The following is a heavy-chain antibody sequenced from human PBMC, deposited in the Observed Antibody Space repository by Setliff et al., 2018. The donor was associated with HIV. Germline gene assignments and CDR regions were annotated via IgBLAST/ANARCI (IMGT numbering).Heavy chain of an antibody. Sequence: GGSLRLSCTGSGFTFGDDAMNWVRQAPGKGLEWVGFIRSKDFGGTTEYAASVKGRFTISRDDSKSIAYLQMNSLKTEDTAVYYCTRVPINSYYYMDVWGKGTTVTVSS. CDR2: IRSKDFGGTT. V-gene: IGHV3-49*04. CDR3: TRVPINSYYYMDV. J-gene: IGHJ6*03. D-gene: IGHD2-21*01. CDR1: GFTFGDDA.